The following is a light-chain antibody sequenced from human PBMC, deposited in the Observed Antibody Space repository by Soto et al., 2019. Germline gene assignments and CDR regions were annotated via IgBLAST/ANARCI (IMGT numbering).Light chain of an antibody. Sequence: EIVMTQSPATLSVSPGDRVTLSCRASQNIDNNLAWYQQRPGQPPRLLIYGASTRANGNPARFSGSGSGTEFTLTISSLQSEDFAVYCCQQYNNWPPLTFGGGTKVEIK. CDR2: GAS. CDR1: QNIDNN. CDR3: QQYNNWPPLT. J-gene: IGKJ4*01. V-gene: IGKV3D-15*01.